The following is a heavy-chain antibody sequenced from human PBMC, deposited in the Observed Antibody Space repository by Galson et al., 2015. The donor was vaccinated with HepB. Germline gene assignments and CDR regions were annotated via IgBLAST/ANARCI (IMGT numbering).Heavy chain of an antibody. Sequence: SLRLSCAPSGFRISGYGMHWVRQAPGEGLEWVAVIWHDGSYKYNADSVKGRFTISRDDSKNTVYLQVSSLRAEDTAVYYCVRDRYCSGDRCKSKAYYMDVWGKGTTVTVFS. CDR1: GFRISGYG. CDR2: IWHDGSYK. CDR3: VRDRYCSGDRCKSKAYYMDV. D-gene: IGHD2-15*01. J-gene: IGHJ6*04. V-gene: IGHV3-33*01.